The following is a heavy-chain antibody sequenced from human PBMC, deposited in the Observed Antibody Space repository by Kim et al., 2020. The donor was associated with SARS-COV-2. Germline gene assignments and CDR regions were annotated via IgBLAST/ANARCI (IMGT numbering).Heavy chain of an antibody. D-gene: IGHD3-22*01. CDR2: ISGSGGST. J-gene: IGHJ4*02. CDR1: GFTFSSYA. CDR3: AKAGFSKDLTYDSSGYYYLPFDY. V-gene: IGHV3-23*01. Sequence: GGSLRLSCAASGFTFSSYAMSWVRQAPGKGLEWVSAISGSGGSTYYADSVKGRFTISRDNSKNTLYLQMNSLRAEDTAVYYCAKAGFSKDLTYDSSGYYYLPFDYWGQGTLVTVSS.